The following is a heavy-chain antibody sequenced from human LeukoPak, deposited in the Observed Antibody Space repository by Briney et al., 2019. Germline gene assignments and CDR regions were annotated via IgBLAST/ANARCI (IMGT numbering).Heavy chain of an antibody. D-gene: IGHD3-10*01. CDR2: ISSSSSFI. V-gene: IGHV3-11*06. CDR3: ARGRGSGVFDY. CDR1: GFTFSDYY. Sequence: GGSLRLSCAASGFTFSDYYMSWIRQAPGKGLEWVSSISSSSSFIYYADSVKGRFTISRDNAKNSLYLQMNSLRAEDTAVYYCARGRGSGVFDYWGQGTLVTVSS. J-gene: IGHJ4*02.